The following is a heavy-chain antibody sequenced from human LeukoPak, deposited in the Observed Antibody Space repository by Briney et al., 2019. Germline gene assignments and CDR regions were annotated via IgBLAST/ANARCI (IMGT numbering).Heavy chain of an antibody. J-gene: IGHJ6*03. Sequence: GASVKVSCKASGYTFTGYYMHWVRQAPGQGLEWMGIINPSGGSTSYAQKFQGRVTMTRDMSTSTVYMELSSLRSEDTAVYYCARANYDFWSGYLEVAYYYYYYMDVWGKGTTVTVSS. CDR3: ARANYDFWSGYLEVAYYYYYYMDV. CDR1: GYTFTGYY. CDR2: INPSGGST. V-gene: IGHV1-46*01. D-gene: IGHD3-3*01.